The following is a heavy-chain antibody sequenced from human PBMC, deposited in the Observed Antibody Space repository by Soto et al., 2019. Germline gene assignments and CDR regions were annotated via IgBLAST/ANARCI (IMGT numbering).Heavy chain of an antibody. J-gene: IGHJ6*02. V-gene: IGHV3-21*01. Sequence: PAGSMRLSCAASGFNFNSYTINWVRQAPGKRLEWLSSISSSGYIFSTDSVRGRFTISRDNAKNSVYLQINSLRAEDTAVYFCARDCRGGSCYPGMDVWGQGTTVTVSS. CDR3: ARDCRGGSCYPGMDV. CDR2: ISSSGYI. D-gene: IGHD2-15*01. CDR1: GFNFNSYT.